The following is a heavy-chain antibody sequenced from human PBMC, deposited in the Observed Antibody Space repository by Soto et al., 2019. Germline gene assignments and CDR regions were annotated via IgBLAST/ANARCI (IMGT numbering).Heavy chain of an antibody. V-gene: IGHV3-49*03. Sequence: GGSLRLSCTASGFTFGDYAMSWFRQAPGKGLEWVGFIRSKAYGGTTEYAASVKGRFTISRDDSKSIAHLQMNSLKTEDTAVYYCTRGEDSYGLDAFDIWGQGTMVTVSS. CDR1: GFTFGDYA. J-gene: IGHJ3*02. CDR3: TRGEDSYGLDAFDI. D-gene: IGHD5-18*01. CDR2: IRSKAYGGTT.